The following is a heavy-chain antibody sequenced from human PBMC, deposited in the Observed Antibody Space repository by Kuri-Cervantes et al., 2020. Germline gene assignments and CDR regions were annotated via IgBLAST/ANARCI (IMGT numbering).Heavy chain of an antibody. CDR3: ARVGRSASPVVVPAAMSYYYMDV. CDR2: MNPNSGNT. V-gene: IGHV1-8*02. CDR1: GYTFTSYG. Sequence: ASVKVSCKASGYTFTSYGISWVRQAPGQGLEWMGWMNPNSGNTGYAQKFQGRVTMTRNTSISTAYMELSSLRSEDTAVYYCARVGRSASPVVVPAAMSYYYMDVWGKGTTVTVSS. D-gene: IGHD2-2*01. J-gene: IGHJ6*03.